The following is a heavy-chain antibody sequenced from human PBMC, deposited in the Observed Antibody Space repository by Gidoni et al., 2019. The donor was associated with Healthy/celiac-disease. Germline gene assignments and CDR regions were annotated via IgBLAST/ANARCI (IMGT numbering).Heavy chain of an antibody. Sequence: EVQLVESGGVVVQPGGSLRLSCAASGFTFDDYTMDWVRQAPGKGLGWVSLISWDGGSTKYADSVKGRFTISRDKSKNSLYLQMNSLGTEDTALDYCAKDGHYGILAGLEYFQHWGQGTLVTVSS. CDR2: ISWDGGST. CDR1: GFTFDDYT. J-gene: IGHJ1*01. CDR3: AKDGHYGILAGLEYFQH. V-gene: IGHV3-43*01. D-gene: IGHD3-9*01.